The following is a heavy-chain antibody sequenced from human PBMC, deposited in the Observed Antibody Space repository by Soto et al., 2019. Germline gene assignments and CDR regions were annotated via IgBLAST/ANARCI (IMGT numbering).Heavy chain of an antibody. Sequence: VASVKVSCKASGYTFTGYYMHWVRQAPGQGLEWMGWINPNSGGTNYAQKFQGWVTMTRDTSISTAYMELSRLRSDDTAVYYCAREGSGSGSYLHYYYGMDVWGQGTTVTVSS. D-gene: IGHD3-10*01. CDR1: GYTFTGYY. CDR2: INPNSGGT. CDR3: AREGSGSGSYLHYYYGMDV. J-gene: IGHJ6*02. V-gene: IGHV1-2*04.